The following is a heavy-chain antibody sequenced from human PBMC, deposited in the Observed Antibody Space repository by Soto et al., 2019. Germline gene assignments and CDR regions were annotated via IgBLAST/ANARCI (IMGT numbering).Heavy chain of an antibody. CDR1: GFTFRSYW. V-gene: IGHV3-7*03. CDR3: ARAEDYDHWGGPPKYFDN. CDR2: INQDGSEK. D-gene: IGHD3-3*01. J-gene: IGHJ4*02. Sequence: GGSLRLSCATSGFTFRSYWMSWVRQAPGKGLEWVANINQDGSEKQYVDYVKGRFTVSRDSAKKSIDLQLNSLKPEDTAVYYCARAEDYDHWGGPPKYFDNWGQGTQVTVSS.